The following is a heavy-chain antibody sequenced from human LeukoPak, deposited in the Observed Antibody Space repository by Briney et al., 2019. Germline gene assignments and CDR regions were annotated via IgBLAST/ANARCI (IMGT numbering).Heavy chain of an antibody. CDR3: AHRRRSSGSGNWFDP. D-gene: IGHD3-10*01. Sequence: SGPTLVKPTQTLTLTCTVSGFSLSSSAVGVGWIRQPPGKALEWLALIYWDGDKRYSPSLESSLTITKDTSKNQVVLTMTNMDPVDTATYYCAHRRRSSGSGNWFDPWGQGTLVTVSS. J-gene: IGHJ5*02. CDR2: IYWDGDK. V-gene: IGHV2-5*02. CDR1: GFSLSSSAVG.